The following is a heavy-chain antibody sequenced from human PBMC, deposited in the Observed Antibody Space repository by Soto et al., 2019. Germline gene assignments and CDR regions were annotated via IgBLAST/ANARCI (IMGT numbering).Heavy chain of an antibody. CDR1: GFTFSNYA. V-gene: IGHV3-23*01. Sequence: QPGGSLRLSCAASGFTFSNYAMSWVRQAPGKGLEWVSAISGSGGSTYYADSVKGRFTISRDNSKNTLYLQMNSLRAEDTAVYYCAKPNGHDFWSGYYTGMDYWGQGTLVTVSS. CDR2: ISGSGGST. CDR3: AKPNGHDFWSGYYTGMDY. D-gene: IGHD3-3*01. J-gene: IGHJ4*02.